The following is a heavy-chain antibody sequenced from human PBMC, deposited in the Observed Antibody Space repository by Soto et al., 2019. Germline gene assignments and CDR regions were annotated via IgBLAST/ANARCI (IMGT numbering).Heavy chain of an antibody. CDR3: ARKSSSSSWFDP. D-gene: IGHD6-6*01. CDR2: ISGYDGNT. Sequence: ASVKVSCKASGYTFSNNGITWVRQAPGQGLEWMGWISGYDGNTNYAQNFQGRVTMTTDPSTRTAYMELRSLRSDDTAVYYCARKSSSSSWFDPWGQGTLVTVPS. V-gene: IGHV1-18*01. J-gene: IGHJ5*02. CDR1: GYTFSNNG.